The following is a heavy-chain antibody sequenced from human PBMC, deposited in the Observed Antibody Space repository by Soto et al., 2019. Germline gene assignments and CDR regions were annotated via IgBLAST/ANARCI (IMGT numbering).Heavy chain of an antibody. Sequence: SETLSLTCTVSGDSISSNYWSWIRQAPGKGLECIGYISNRGNTNYNPSLKSRVTISADTSKNQFSLKLSSMTAADTAVYYCARLRLEDYFDYWGQGTLVTGS. CDR1: GDSISSNY. J-gene: IGHJ4*02. V-gene: IGHV4-59*01. CDR2: ISNRGNT. D-gene: IGHD3-22*01. CDR3: ARLRLEDYFDY.